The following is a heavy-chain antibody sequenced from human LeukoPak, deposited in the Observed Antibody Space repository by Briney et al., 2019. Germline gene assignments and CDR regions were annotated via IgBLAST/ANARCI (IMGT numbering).Heavy chain of an antibody. CDR2: IYSGGST. D-gene: IGHD2-15*01. J-gene: IGHJ3*02. Sequence: PGGSLRLSCAASGFTFSSYAMSWVRQAPGKGLEWVSVIYSGGSTYYADSVKGRFTISRDNSKNTLYLQMNSLRAEDTAVYYCARGVVVAGDAFDIWGQGTMVTVSS. V-gene: IGHV3-66*01. CDR3: ARGVVVAGDAFDI. CDR1: GFTFSSYA.